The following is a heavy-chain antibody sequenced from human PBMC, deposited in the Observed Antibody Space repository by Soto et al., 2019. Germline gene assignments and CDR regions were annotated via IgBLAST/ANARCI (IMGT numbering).Heavy chain of an antibody. Sequence: QLQLQESGPGLVKPSETLSLTCTVSGGSISSSSYYWGWIRQPPGKGLEWIGSIYYSGSTYYNPSLTLRVTISVDTSKNQCSLKLSSVTAADTSVFYCARQATWIQLWLPSYWYFDLWGRGTLVTVSS. V-gene: IGHV4-39*01. D-gene: IGHD5-18*01. CDR1: GGSISSSSYY. J-gene: IGHJ2*01. CDR3: ARQATWIQLWLPSYWYFDL. CDR2: IYYSGST.